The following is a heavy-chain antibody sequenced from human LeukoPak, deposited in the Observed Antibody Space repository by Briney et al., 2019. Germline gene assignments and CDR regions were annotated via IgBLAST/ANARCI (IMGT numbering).Heavy chain of an antibody. CDR1: GFTFSNAW. CDR2: IKSKTDGGTT. CDR3: ARDNPAGSGSSI. D-gene: IGHD1-26*01. J-gene: IGHJ4*02. Sequence: PGGSLRLSCAASGFTFSNAWMSWVRQAPGKGLEWVGRIKSKTDGGTTDYAAPVKGRFTISRDDSKNTLYLQMNSLRAEDTALYYCARDNPAGSGSSIWGQGTLVTVSS. V-gene: IGHV3-15*01.